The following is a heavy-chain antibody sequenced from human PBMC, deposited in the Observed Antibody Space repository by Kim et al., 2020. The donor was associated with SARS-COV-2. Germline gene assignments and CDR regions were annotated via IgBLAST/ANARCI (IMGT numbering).Heavy chain of an antibody. CDR1: GGSISSYY. V-gene: IGHV4-4*07. CDR2: IYTSGST. CDR3: ARENFKDWGDFNWFDP. Sequence: SETLSLTCTVSGGSISSYYWSWIRQPAGKGLEWIGRIYTSGSTNYNPSLKSRVTMSVDTSKNQFSLKLSSVTAADTAVYYCARENFKDWGDFNWFDPWGQGTLVTVSS. J-gene: IGHJ5*02. D-gene: IGHD7-27*01.